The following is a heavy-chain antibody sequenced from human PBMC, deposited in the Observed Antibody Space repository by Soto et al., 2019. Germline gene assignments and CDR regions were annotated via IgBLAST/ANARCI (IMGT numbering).Heavy chain of an antibody. J-gene: IGHJ3*02. D-gene: IGHD2-21*01. CDR3: ARGRLHQIDAFDI. CDR2: MKPNSGNT. V-gene: IGHV1-8*01. Sequence: ASVKVSCKASGYTFTSYDINWVRQATGQGLEWMGWMKPNSGNTGYAQKIQGRVTMTRNTSISTAYMELSSLRSEDTAVYYCARGRLHQIDAFDIWGQGTMVTVSS. CDR1: GYTFTSYD.